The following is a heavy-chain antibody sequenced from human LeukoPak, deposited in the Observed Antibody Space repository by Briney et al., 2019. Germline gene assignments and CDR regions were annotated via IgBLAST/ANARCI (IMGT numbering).Heavy chain of an antibody. CDR2: IYYSGST. CDR1: GGSISSGDYY. Sequence: SETLSLTCTVSGGSISSGDYYWSWIRQPPGKGLEWIGYIYYSGSTYYNPSLKSRVTISVDTSKNQFSLKLSSVTAADTAVYYCARPRSYYYYMDVWGKGTTVTVSS. V-gene: IGHV4-30-4*01. J-gene: IGHJ6*03. CDR3: ARPRSYYYYMDV.